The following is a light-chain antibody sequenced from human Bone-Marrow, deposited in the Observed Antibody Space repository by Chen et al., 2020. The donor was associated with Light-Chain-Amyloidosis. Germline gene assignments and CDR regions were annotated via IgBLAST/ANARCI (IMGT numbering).Light chain of an antibody. Sequence: SYELTQSPSASVSPGQTARITCSGDDLPTKYAYWYQQKPGQAPVLVIHRDTEMPSGISERFSGSSSGTTATLTISGVQAEDEADYHCQSADSSGTYEVIFGGGTKLTVL. V-gene: IGLV3-25*03. CDR3: QSADSSGTYEVI. CDR2: RDT. J-gene: IGLJ2*01. CDR1: DLPTKY.